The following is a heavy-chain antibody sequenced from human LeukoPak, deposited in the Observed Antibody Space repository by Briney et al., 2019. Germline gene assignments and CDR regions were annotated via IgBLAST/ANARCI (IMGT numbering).Heavy chain of an antibody. CDR2: ISSSSSYI. V-gene: IGHV3-21*01. J-gene: IGHJ4*02. D-gene: IGHD6-13*01. CDR1: GFTFSSYG. CDR3: ARDGSYSSSWSPPY. Sequence: GGSLRLSCAASGFTFSSYGMHWVRQAPGKGLEWVSSISSSSSYIYYADSVKGRFTISRDNAKNSLYLQMNSLRAEDTAVYYCARDGSYSSSWSPPYWGQGTLVTVSS.